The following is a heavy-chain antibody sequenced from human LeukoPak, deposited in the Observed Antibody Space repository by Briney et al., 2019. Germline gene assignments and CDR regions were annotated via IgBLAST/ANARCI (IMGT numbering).Heavy chain of an antibody. J-gene: IGHJ4*02. D-gene: IGHD4-17*01. Sequence: PSETLSLTCTVSGGSLNSYYWSWIRQPPGKELEWIGYTYYSGGTKYNPSLKSRVSISVDTSKNQFSLQLSSVTAADTAVYYCARSPRYTTAPFDYWGQGTPVTVSS. CDR2: TYYSGGT. CDR3: ARSPRYTTAPFDY. CDR1: GGSLNSYY. V-gene: IGHV4-59*01.